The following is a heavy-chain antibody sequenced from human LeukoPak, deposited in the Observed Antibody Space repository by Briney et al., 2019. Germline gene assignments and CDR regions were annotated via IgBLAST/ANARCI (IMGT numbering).Heavy chain of an antibody. V-gene: IGHV4-59*08. CDR1: GGSITGYY. J-gene: IGHJ5*02. Sequence: SETLSLTCTVSGGSITGYYWNWIRQPPGKGLEWIGYIYYSGGTNYNPSLKSRVTISVDTSKNQFSLKLTSVTAADTAVYYCARHNLYCRGVSCYPDWFDPWGQGILVTVSS. CDR2: IYYSGGT. CDR3: ARHNLYCRGVSCYPDWFDP. D-gene: IGHD2-15*01.